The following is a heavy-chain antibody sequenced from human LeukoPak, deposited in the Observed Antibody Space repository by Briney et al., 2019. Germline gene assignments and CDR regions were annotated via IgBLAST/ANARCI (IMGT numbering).Heavy chain of an antibody. CDR3: ARGILNYYGSGRYAGNYFDS. CDR1: GGFFSGYY. V-gene: IGHV4-34*01. CDR2: INHSGST. Sequence: SETLTLTCGAYGGFFSGYYWSWVRQLPGKGLEWIGEINHSGSTNYNPSIKSRVTISVDTSKTQFSLKLSSDTAADTAVYYCARGILNYYGSGRYAGNYFDSWGQGTLVTVSS. J-gene: IGHJ4*02. D-gene: IGHD3-10*01.